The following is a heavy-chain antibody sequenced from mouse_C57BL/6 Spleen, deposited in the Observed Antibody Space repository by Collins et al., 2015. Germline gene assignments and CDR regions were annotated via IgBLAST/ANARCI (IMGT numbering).Heavy chain of an antibody. Sequence: EVQLQQSGPELVKPGASVKISCKASGYTFTDYYMNWVKQNHGKSLEWIGDINPNNGGTSYNQKFKGKATLTVDKSSSTAYMELRSLTSEDSVVYYCARRYYGSRRWYFDVWGTGTTVTVSS. CDR2: INPNNGGT. J-gene: IGHJ1*03. D-gene: IGHD1-1*01. CDR3: ARRYYGSRRWYFDV. V-gene: IGHV1-26*01. CDR1: GYTFTDYY.